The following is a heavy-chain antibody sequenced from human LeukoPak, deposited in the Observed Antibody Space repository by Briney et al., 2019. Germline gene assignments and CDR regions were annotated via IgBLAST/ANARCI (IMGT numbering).Heavy chain of an antibody. CDR1: AFTFSSYA. D-gene: IGHD6-19*01. CDR3: ASGYSSAWWGDGAY. Sequence: GGSLRLSCAASAFTFSSYAMNWVRQAPGKGLEWVSSISSSSTYIYYADSVKGRFTISRDNAKNSLYLQMNSLRAEDTAVYYCASGYSSAWWGDGAYWGQGTLVTVSS. J-gene: IGHJ4*02. V-gene: IGHV3-21*04. CDR2: ISSSSTYI.